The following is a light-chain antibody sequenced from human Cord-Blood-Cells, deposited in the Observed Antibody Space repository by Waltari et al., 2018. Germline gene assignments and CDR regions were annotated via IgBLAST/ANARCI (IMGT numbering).Light chain of an antibody. Sequence: VIWMTQSPSLLSASTGDRVPISCRLGQGIRSYLVWYQQKPGKAPELLIYAASTVQSGVPSRFSGSGSGTDFTLTISCLQSEDFATYYCQQYYNFPLTFGGGTKVEIK. CDR3: QQYYNFPLT. V-gene: IGKV1D-8*03. CDR2: AAS. J-gene: IGKJ4*01. CDR1: QGIRSY.